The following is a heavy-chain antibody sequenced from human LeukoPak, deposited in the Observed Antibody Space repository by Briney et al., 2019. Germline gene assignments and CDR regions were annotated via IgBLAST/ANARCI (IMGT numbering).Heavy chain of an antibody. D-gene: IGHD3-16*01. CDR1: GFIFTNYW. CDR2: IQKDGSNK. CDR3: ATQSYGLFAY. V-gene: IGHV3-7*01. J-gene: IGHJ4*02. Sequence: GGSLRLSCAASGFIFTNYWMSWVRQAPGKGLGWVGNIQKDGSNKICADSVRGRFTISRDNAKNSLYLQMNSLRPDDTAVYYCATQSYGLFAYWGQGTLVTVSS.